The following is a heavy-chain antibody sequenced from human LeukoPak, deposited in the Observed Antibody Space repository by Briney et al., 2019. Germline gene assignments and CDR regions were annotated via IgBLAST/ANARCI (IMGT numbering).Heavy chain of an antibody. CDR3: ARGPIYYDSSGYYSD. CDR1: GGSFSGYY. D-gene: IGHD3-22*01. V-gene: IGHV4-34*01. CDR2: INHSGST. J-gene: IGHJ4*02. Sequence: SETLSLTCAVYGGSFSGYYWSWIRQPPGKGLEWIGEINHSGSTNYNPSLKSRVTISVDTSKNQFSLKLSSVTAADTAVYYCARGPIYYDSSGYYSDWGQGTLVIVSS.